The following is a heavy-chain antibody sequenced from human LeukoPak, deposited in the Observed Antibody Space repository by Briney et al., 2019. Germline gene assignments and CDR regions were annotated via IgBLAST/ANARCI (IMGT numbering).Heavy chain of an antibody. Sequence: AASVKVSCKASGYTFTSYDINWVRQATGQGLEWMGWMNPNSGYTGYAQKFQGRVTMTRNTSISTAYMELSSLRSEDTAVYYCARGVTMVRGVIVPDRGPRTKYGMDVWGQGTTVTVSS. V-gene: IGHV1-8*01. J-gene: IGHJ6*02. CDR2: MNPNSGYT. CDR1: GYTFTSYD. D-gene: IGHD3-10*01. CDR3: ARGVTMVRGVIVPDRGPRTKYGMDV.